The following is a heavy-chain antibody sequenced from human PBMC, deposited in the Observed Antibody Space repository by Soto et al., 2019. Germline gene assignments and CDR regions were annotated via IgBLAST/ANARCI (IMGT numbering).Heavy chain of an antibody. CDR1: GFTFSNYG. D-gene: IGHD3-22*01. J-gene: IGHJ4*02. V-gene: IGHV3-33*01. Sequence: QVQLVESGGGVVQPGRSLRLSCAASGFTFSNYGMHWVRQAPGKGLEWVAVIWDDGSNKYYADSVKGRFTIARYNSKNTVYLQMDSLRAEDTAVYYCARDHYSDSKASQPDYWGQGTLVTVSS. CDR2: IWDDGSNK. CDR3: ARDHYSDSKASQPDY.